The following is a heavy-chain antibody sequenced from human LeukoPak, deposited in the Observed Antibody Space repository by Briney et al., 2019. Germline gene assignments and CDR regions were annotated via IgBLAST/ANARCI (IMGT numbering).Heavy chain of an antibody. Sequence: PGGSLRLSCAASGFTFSSYAMHWVRQAPGKGLEWVAVISYDGSNKYYADSVKGRFTISRDNSKNTLYLQMNSLRAEDTAVYFCAKRGVVIRVILVGFHKEAYYFESWGQGALVTVSS. D-gene: IGHD3/OR15-3a*01. V-gene: IGHV3-30*04. CDR1: GFTFSSYA. CDR3: AKRGVVIRVILVGFHKEAYYFES. CDR2: ISYDGSNK. J-gene: IGHJ4*02.